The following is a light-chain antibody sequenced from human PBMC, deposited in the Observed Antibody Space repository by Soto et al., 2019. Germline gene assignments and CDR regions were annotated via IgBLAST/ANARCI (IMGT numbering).Light chain of an antibody. J-gene: IGKJ4*01. V-gene: IGKV1-39*01. CDR1: QSIRSY. CDR2: DAS. Sequence: IQMTQSPSSLSASAGDRVTITCRASQSIRSYLNWYQQKPGKAPKLLIYDASNLQSGVPSRFSGSGSGTDFTLTISSLQPEDFATYYCQQSYSTPLTFGGGTKVAIK. CDR3: QQSYSTPLT.